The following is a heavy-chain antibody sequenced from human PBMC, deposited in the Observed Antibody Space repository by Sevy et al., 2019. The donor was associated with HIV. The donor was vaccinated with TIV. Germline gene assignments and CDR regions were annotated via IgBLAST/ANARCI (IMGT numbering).Heavy chain of an antibody. Sequence: SETLSLTCSVSGGSVSSGSYYWSWIRQPPGKGLEWIGYIYYSGSTNYNPSLKSRVTISVDTSKNQFSLKLSSVTAADTAVYYCARWVISRGARPSRAYNWFDPWGQGTLVTVSS. CDR2: IYYSGST. V-gene: IGHV4-61*01. D-gene: IGHD6-6*01. CDR3: ARWVISRGARPSRAYNWFDP. J-gene: IGHJ5*02. CDR1: GGSVSSGSYY.